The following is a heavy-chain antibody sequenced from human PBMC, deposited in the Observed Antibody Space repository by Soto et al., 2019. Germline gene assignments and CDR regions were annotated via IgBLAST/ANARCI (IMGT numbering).Heavy chain of an antibody. V-gene: IGHV4-30-4*01. D-gene: IGHD3-22*01. J-gene: IGHJ3*02. Sequence: SETLSLTWTVSGGSISSGDYYWSWIRQPPGKGLEWIGYIYYSGSTYYNPSLKSRVTISVDTSKNQFSLKLSSVTAADTAVYYCARDXVRYDSSGYYPSAAFDIWGQGTMVTVSS. CDR1: GGSISSGDYY. CDR3: ARDXVRYDSSGYYPSAAFDI. CDR2: IYYSGST.